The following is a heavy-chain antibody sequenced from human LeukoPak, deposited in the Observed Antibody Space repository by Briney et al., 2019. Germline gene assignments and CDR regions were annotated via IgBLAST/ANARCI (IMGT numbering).Heavy chain of an antibody. CDR1: GYTFTSYG. J-gene: IGHJ4*02. D-gene: IGHD1-1*01. CDR3: ARDLSTGTIDY. Sequence: GASVKVCCKASGYTFTSYGISWVRQAPGQGLEWMGWISAYSGNTNYAQKFQGRVTGTTDTSTSTAYMELRSLSSDDTAVYYCARDLSTGTIDYWGQGTLVTVSS. V-gene: IGHV1-18*01. CDR2: ISAYSGNT.